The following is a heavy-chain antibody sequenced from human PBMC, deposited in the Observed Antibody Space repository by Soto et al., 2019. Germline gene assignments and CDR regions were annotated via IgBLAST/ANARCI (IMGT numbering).Heavy chain of an antibody. CDR1: GFRFEDCA. CDR3: AKDHYGSAISGMDV. J-gene: IGHJ6*02. Sequence: EVQLVESGGGLVQPGRSLRLSCAASGFRFEDCAMHWVRQAPGKGLEWVSGIAWNSDIIGYADSVKGRLTISRDNGKNSLYLQMNSLRPEDTALYYCAKDHYGSAISGMDVWGQGTAVTVSS. V-gene: IGHV3-9*01. CDR2: IAWNSDII. D-gene: IGHD3-10*01.